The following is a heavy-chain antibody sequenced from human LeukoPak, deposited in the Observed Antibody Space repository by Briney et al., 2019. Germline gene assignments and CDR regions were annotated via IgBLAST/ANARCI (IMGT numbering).Heavy chain of an antibody. J-gene: IGHJ3*01. Sequence: PGGSLRLSCAASGFTFSSYSMNWVRQAPGKGLEWVSYISSSSSTIYYADSVKGRFTISRDNAKNTLYVQMKSLRAEDTAVYYCARAGAPYAFDVWGQGTMVTVSS. CDR3: ARAGAPYAFDV. D-gene: IGHD3-10*01. V-gene: IGHV3-48*04. CDR1: GFTFSSYS. CDR2: ISSSSSTI.